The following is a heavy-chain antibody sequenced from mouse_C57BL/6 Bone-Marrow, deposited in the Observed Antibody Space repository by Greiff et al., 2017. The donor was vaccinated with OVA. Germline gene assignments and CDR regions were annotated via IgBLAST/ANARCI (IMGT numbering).Heavy chain of an antibody. V-gene: IGHV2-2*01. CDR3: ASLFITTVVATRDAMDY. CDR1: GFSLTSYG. D-gene: IGHD1-1*01. Sequence: QVQLQQSGPGLVQPSQSLSITCTVSGFSLTSYGVHWVRQSPGKGLEWLGVIWSGGSTDYNAAFISRLSISKDNSKSQVFFKMNSLQADDTAIYYCASLFITTVVATRDAMDYWGQGTSVTVSS. J-gene: IGHJ4*01. CDR2: IWSGGST.